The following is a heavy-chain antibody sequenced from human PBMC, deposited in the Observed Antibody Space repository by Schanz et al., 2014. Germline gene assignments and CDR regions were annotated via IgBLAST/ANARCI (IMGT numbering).Heavy chain of an antibody. CDR1: GGSISSGVW. Sequence: QVQLQESGPGLVKPSGTLSLTCVVSGGSISSGVWWTWARQSPGKGLEWIGEIFHSGTTNYNPSLESGVTFSVEKSKNKFSLILSSMTAADTAVYYCTRSTLWSYDVWGRGTMVIVSS. CDR2: IFHSGTT. CDR3: TRSTLWSYDV. J-gene: IGHJ3*01. D-gene: IGHD2-21*01. V-gene: IGHV4-4*02.